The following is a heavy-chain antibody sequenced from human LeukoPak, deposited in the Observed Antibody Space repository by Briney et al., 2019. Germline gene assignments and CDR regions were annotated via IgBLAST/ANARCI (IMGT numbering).Heavy chain of an antibody. CDR3: ARRTRNQVFQH. Sequence: GGSLRLSCAASGFSLSDYWMSWVRQAPGKGLEWVGKIGADGSEKYYVDSVKGRFTLSRDNARNSLYLQMNSLRDEDTAVYYCARRTRNQVFQHWGQGTLVTVSS. J-gene: IGHJ1*01. CDR1: GFSLSDYW. CDR2: IGADGSEK. V-gene: IGHV3-7*01. D-gene: IGHD1-14*01.